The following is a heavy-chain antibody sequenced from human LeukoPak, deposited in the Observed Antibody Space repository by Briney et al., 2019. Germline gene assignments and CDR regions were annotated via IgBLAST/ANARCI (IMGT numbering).Heavy chain of an antibody. CDR3: ARAQLWFGELSNWFDP. J-gene: IGHJ5*02. CDR2: IYHSGST. CDR1: GGPISSGGYS. D-gene: IGHD3-10*01. Sequence: SEPLSLTCAVSGGPISSGGYSWSWIRQPPGKGLEWFGYIYHSGSTYYNPSLKSRVTISVDRSKNQFSLKLSSVTAADTAVYYCARAQLWFGELSNWFDPWGQGTLVTVSS. V-gene: IGHV4-30-2*01.